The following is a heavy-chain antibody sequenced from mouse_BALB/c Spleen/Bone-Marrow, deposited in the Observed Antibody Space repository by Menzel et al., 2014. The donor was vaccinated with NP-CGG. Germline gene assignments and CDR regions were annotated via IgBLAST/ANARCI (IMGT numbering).Heavy chain of an antibody. Sequence: LQESGAELAKPGASVKMSCKVSDYTFTTYWMHWVNQRPGQGLEWIGYIDPRTGYTDYNQKFKDKATLTADKSSSTAYMQLSSLTSEDSAVYYCARYWDAYWGQGTLVTVSA. CDR2: IDPRTGYT. J-gene: IGHJ3*01. D-gene: IGHD4-1*01. CDR3: ARYWDAY. CDR1: DYTFTTYW. V-gene: IGHV1-7*01.